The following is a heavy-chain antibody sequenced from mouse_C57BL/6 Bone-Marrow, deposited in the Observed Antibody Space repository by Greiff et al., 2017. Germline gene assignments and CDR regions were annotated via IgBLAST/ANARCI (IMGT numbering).Heavy chain of an antibody. CDR3: ARLGGAWFAY. CDR1: GYTFTSYG. D-gene: IGHD4-1*01. Sequence: QVQLQQSGAELARPGASVKLSCKASGYTFTSYGISWVKQRTGQGLEWIGEIYPRSGNTYYNEKFKGKATLTADKSSSTAYMERRSLKSGDTAVYVSARLGGAWFAYWGQGTLVTVSA. CDR2: IYPRSGNT. V-gene: IGHV1-81*01. J-gene: IGHJ3*01.